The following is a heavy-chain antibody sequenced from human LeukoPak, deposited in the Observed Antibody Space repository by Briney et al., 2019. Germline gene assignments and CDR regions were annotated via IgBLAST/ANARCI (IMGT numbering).Heavy chain of an antibody. V-gene: IGHV6-1*01. CDR2: TYYRSKWYN. CDR1: GDSASSNSAA. Sequence: SQTLSLTCAISGDSASSNSAAWNWIRQSPSRGLEWLGRTYYRSKWYNDYAVSVKSRITINTDTSKNQFSLQLNSVTPEDTAVYYCAREELDDYVWGSYRYWGQGTLVTVSS. D-gene: IGHD3-16*02. J-gene: IGHJ4*02. CDR3: AREELDDYVWGSYRY.